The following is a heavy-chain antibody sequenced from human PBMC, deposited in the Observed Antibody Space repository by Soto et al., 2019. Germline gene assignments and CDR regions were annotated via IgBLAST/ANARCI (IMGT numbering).Heavy chain of an antibody. J-gene: IGHJ5*02. CDR1: GFTFRSYS. Sequence: GGSLRLSCAASGFTFRSYSMNWVRQAPGKGLEWVSYISSSSSTIYYADSVKGRFIISRDNAKNSLYLQMNSLRDEDTAVYYCARGRPLLPLNWFDPWGQGTLVTVSS. D-gene: IGHD5-12*01. CDR3: ARGRPLLPLNWFDP. V-gene: IGHV3-48*02. CDR2: ISSSSSTI.